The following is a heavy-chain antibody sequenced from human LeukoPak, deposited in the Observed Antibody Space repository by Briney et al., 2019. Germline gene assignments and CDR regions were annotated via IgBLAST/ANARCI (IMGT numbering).Heavy chain of an antibody. CDR2: INASGGST. J-gene: IGHJ6*02. CDR1: GFTFSSYA. D-gene: IGHD3-9*01. Sequence: GGSLRLSCAASGFTFSSYAMSWVRQAPGKGLEWVSGINASGGSTYYGDSVKGQFTISRDNSKNTLYLQMNSLRAEDTAVYYCAKDMDYDILTGYYYYYHGMDVWGQGTTVTVSS. CDR3: AKDMDYDILTGYYYYYHGMDV. V-gene: IGHV3-23*01.